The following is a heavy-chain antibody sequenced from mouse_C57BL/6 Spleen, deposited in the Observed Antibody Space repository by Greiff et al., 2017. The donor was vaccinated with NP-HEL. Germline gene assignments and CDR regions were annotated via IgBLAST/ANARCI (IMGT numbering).Heavy chain of an antibody. Sequence: QVQLQQPGAELVRPGSSVKLSCKASGYTFTSYWLAWVKQRPGQGLEWIGNIYPSDSETHYKQKFKDKATLTVDKSSSTAYMQLSSLTSEDSAVYYCARRDYGYGWFAYWGQGTLVTVSA. D-gene: IGHD2-2*01. J-gene: IGHJ3*01. V-gene: IGHV1-61*01. CDR3: ARRDYGYGWFAY. CDR2: IYPSDSET. CDR1: GYTFTSYW.